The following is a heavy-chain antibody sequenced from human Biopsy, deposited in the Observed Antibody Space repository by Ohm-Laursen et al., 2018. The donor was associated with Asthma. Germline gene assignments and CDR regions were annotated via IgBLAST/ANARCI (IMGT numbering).Heavy chain of an antibody. D-gene: IGHD3-10*01. V-gene: IGHV1-18*01. CDR1: GYTFNSAG. Sequence: SVNASRKTSGYTFNSAGITSVRQAPGQGLGWMGWISVYNGNTKVAQKLQDRVTMITDTSTSTACMELRCLRSDDTAVYFCARAVDYSHYYGIAVWGQGTTVTVS. J-gene: IGHJ6*02. CDR3: ARAVDYSHYYGIAV. CDR2: ISVYNGNT.